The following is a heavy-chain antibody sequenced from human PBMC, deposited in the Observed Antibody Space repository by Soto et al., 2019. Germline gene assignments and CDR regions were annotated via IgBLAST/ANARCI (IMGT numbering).Heavy chain of an antibody. CDR1: GFTFSSYA. V-gene: IGHV3-30-3*01. J-gene: IGHJ4*02. CDR2: ISYDGSNK. Sequence: GGSLRLSCAASGFTFSSYAMHWVRQAPGKGLEWVAVISYDGSNKYYADSVKGRFTISRDNSKNTLYLQMNSLRAEDTAVYYCASDLPSLPPGIAAAGTTVIDYWGQGTLVTVSS. CDR3: ASDLPSLPPGIAAAGTTVIDY. D-gene: IGHD6-13*01.